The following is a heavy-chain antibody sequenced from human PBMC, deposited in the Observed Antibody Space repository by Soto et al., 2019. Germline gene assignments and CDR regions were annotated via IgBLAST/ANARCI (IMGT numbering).Heavy chain of an antibody. CDR1: GFTFSSYG. Sequence: GSLRLSCAASGFTFSSYGMHWVRQAPGKGLEWVAVISYDGSNKYYADSVKGRFTISRDNSKNTLYLQMNSLRAEDTAVYYCAKDEAVAGDYYYYYYGMDVWGQGTTVTVSS. J-gene: IGHJ6*02. D-gene: IGHD6-19*01. CDR2: ISYDGSNK. CDR3: AKDEAVAGDYYYYYYGMDV. V-gene: IGHV3-30*18.